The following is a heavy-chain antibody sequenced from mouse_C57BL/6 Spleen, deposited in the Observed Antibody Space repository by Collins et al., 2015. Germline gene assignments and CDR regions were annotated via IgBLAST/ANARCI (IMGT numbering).Heavy chain of an antibody. J-gene: IGHJ4*01. CDR2: IWWDDDK. Sequence: QVTLKESGPGILQPSQTLSLTCSFSGFSLSTFGMGIGWIRQPSRKGLEWLAHIWWDDDKYYNPALKSRLTISKDSSKSQVFLKIANVDTADTATYYCARIFYDYPYALDYWGQGTSVTVSS. D-gene: IGHD2-4*01. CDR1: GFSLSTFGMG. CDR3: ARIFYDYPYALDY. V-gene: IGHV8-8*01.